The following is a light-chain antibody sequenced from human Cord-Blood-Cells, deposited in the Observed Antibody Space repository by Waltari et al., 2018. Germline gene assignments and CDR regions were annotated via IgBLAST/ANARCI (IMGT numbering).Light chain of an antibody. CDR2: DVS. J-gene: IGLJ3*02. Sequence: QSALTQPASVSGSPAQSLTISCTGTSSDVGGYNYVSWYQQHPGKAPKLMIYDVSNRPSGVSNRFSGSKSGNTASLTISGLQAEDEADYYCSSYTSSSTLVFGGGTKLTVL. CDR3: SSYTSSSTLV. CDR1: SSDVGGYNY. V-gene: IGLV2-14*01.